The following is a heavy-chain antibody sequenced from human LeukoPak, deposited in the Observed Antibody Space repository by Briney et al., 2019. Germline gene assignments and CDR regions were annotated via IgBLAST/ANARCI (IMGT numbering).Heavy chain of an antibody. CDR1: GGSISSGGYY. V-gene: IGHV4-39*01. J-gene: IGHJ4*02. D-gene: IGHD1-1*01. CDR3: VRTTGYFDY. CDR2: IYYSGST. Sequence: SETLSLTCTVSGGSISSGGYYWGWIRQPPGKGLEWIGSIYYSGSTYYNPSLKSRVTISVDTSKNQFSLRLSSVTAADTAVYYCVRTTGYFDYWGQGTLVTVSS.